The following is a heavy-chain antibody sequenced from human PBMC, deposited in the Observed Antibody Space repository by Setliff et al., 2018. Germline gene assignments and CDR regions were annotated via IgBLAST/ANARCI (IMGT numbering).Heavy chain of an antibody. J-gene: IGHJ3*02. Sequence: PSETLSLTCTVSGGSISSHYWSWIRQPPGKGLEWIGSIYYSGSTNYNPSLKSRVTISVDTSKNQFSLKLSSVTAADTAVYYCARESGSYYFRAFDIWGQGTMVTVSS. CDR1: GGSISSHY. D-gene: IGHD1-26*01. CDR3: ARESGSYYFRAFDI. CDR2: IYYSGST. V-gene: IGHV4-59*11.